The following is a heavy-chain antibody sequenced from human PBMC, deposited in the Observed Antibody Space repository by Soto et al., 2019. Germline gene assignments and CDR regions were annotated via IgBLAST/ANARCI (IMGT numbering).Heavy chain of an antibody. CDR3: QIEVRGVSFVAIDN. D-gene: IGHD3-10*01. CDR2: IYYNGAT. V-gene: IGHV4-39*02. CDR1: GGPISSTSYY. Sequence: QLQLQESGPGLVKPSETLSLTCTVSGGPISSTSYYWGWVRQPPGKGLEWIGTIYYNGATQYNPSLKSRGTMSVDTSKTQFSLKLGSVTAADTAVYSCQIEVRGVSFVAIDNWGQGTLVTVSS. J-gene: IGHJ4*02.